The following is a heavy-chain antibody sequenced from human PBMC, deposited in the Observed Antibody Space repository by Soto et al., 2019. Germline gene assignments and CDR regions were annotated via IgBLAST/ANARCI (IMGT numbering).Heavy chain of an antibody. CDR3: AGKDYYRSGIYYFDY. CDR1: GYTFTTYP. CDR2: INPANGDR. V-gene: IGHV1-3*01. J-gene: IGHJ4*02. D-gene: IGHD3-10*01. Sequence: QVQLVQSGAEVKNPGASVKVSCKASGYTFTTYPIHWVRQAPGQGLEWMGWINPANGDRDFLQKFQGRVTITRDTSASTAYMELSSLTSEDTAVYYCAGKDYYRSGIYYFDYWGQGTLVTVSS.